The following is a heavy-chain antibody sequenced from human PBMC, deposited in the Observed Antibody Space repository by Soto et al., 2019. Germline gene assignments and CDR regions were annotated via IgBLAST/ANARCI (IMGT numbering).Heavy chain of an antibody. CDR2: ISGDETRI. V-gene: IGHV3-30*03. Sequence: QVHLVESGGAVVQPGTSLRLSCVASGFGFNFFGMHWVRQAPGKGLEWVAGISGDETRIYYADDMRGRVTISRVNSESTLYLHMNRLRPEDTALYYCARDKAAGWFVMDVWGQGTTVTV. CDR1: GFGFNFFG. J-gene: IGHJ6*02. CDR3: ARDKAAGWFVMDV. D-gene: IGHD3-10*01.